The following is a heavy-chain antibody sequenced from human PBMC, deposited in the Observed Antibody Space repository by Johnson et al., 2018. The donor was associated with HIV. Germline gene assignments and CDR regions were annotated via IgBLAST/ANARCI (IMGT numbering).Heavy chain of an antibody. CDR1: GFTFRSNG. D-gene: IGHD6-19*01. CDR2: IQYDGSNK. V-gene: IGHV3-30*02. CDR3: ARDSFIAVTLSDAFDI. Sequence: QVQLVESGGGVVQPGGSLRLSCAASGFTFRSNGMHWVRQAPGKGLEWVTFIQYDGSNKYYADSVKGRFTMSRDNAKKSLYLQMNSLRAEDTAVYYCARDSFIAVTLSDAFDIWGQGTVVTVSS. J-gene: IGHJ3*02.